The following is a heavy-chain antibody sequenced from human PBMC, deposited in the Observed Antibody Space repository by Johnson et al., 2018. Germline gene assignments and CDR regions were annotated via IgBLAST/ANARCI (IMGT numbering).Heavy chain of an antibody. V-gene: IGHV3-9*01. D-gene: IGHD2-2*02. CDR2: ISGNSGSI. J-gene: IGHJ6*02. Sequence: VQLVQSGGGLVKPGGSLRLSCAASGFTFDDYAMHWVRQAPGKGLEGVSGISGNSGSIGDADSVTGGFTISRENAKNSLYLQMNSLRAEETALYYWAKDIGTGGDCSSTSCYTEGYYYYGMDVWGQGTTVTVS. CDR1: GFTFDDYA. CDR3: AKDIGTGGDCSSTSCYTEGYYYYGMDV.